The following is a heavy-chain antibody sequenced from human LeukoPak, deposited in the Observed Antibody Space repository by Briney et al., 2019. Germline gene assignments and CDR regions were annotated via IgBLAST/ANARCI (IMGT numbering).Heavy chain of an antibody. CDR2: ISSSGTTI. Sequence: GGSLRLSCAASGFTFSSYEMNWVRQAPGKGLEWVSYISSSGTTIYYADSVKGRFTIPRDNAKSSLYLQMNSLRAEDTAVYYCVRDRATGNSGWYDAFDIWGQGTMVTVSS. CDR3: VRDRATGNSGWYDAFDI. CDR1: GFTFSSYE. J-gene: IGHJ3*02. D-gene: IGHD6-19*01. V-gene: IGHV3-48*03.